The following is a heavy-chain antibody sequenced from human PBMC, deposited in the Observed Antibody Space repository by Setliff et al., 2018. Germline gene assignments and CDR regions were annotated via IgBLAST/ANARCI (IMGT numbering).Heavy chain of an antibody. CDR1: GGSFSAYY. D-gene: IGHD3-10*01. V-gene: IGHV4-34*01. CDR3: ARDRRDYIGAGSSEIDYYYYYYMDV. Sequence: SETLSLTCAVYGGSFSAYYWSWIRQPPGKGLEWIGEINHSGSTKYNPSLKSRVTISGDTSKNQISLNLSSGTAADTAVYYCARDRRDYIGAGSSEIDYYYYYYMDVWGKGTTVTVSS. CDR2: INHSGST. J-gene: IGHJ6*03.